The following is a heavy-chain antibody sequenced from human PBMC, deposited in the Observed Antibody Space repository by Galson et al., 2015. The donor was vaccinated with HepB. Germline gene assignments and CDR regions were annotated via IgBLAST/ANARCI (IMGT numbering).Heavy chain of an antibody. V-gene: IGHV5-51*01. CDR1: GYSFTTYW. CDR2: IYPGDSDT. J-gene: IGHJ5*02. CDR3: ATHSPYRINWYSGSGT. D-gene: IGHD6-13*01. Sequence: QSGAEVKKPGESLRISCKSSGYSFTTYWIGWVRQMPGKGLEWMGIIYPGDSDTRYSPSFQGQVTISADRSISTAFLQWSSLKASDTAMYYCATHSPYRINWYSGSGTWGQGTLVTVTS.